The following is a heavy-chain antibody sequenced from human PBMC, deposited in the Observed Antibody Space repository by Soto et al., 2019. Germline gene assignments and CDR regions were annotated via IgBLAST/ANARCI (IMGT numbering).Heavy chain of an antibody. CDR1: GGSIRSYY. D-gene: IGHD6-19*01. V-gene: IGHV4-59*01. Sequence: SETLSLTCTGSGGSIRSYYWSWIRQPPGKGLEWIGYIYYSGSTNYNPSLKSRVTISVDTSKNQFSLKLSSVTAADTAVYYCAREVAGLNSWFDPWGQGTLVTVSS. J-gene: IGHJ5*02. CDR2: IYYSGST. CDR3: AREVAGLNSWFDP.